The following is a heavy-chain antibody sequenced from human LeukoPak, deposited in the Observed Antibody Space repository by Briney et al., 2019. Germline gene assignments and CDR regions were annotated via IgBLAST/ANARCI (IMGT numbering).Heavy chain of an antibody. CDR2: IKSKTDGGTT. Sequence: PGGSLRLSCAASGFTFSNAWMSWVRQAPGKGLEWVGRIKSKTDGGTTDYAAPVKGRFTISRDDSKNTLYLQMNSLKTEDTAVYYCARGPLYDLDDAFDIWGQGTMVTVSS. J-gene: IGHJ3*02. D-gene: IGHD3/OR15-3a*01. CDR3: ARGPLYDLDDAFDI. V-gene: IGHV3-15*01. CDR1: GFTFSNAW.